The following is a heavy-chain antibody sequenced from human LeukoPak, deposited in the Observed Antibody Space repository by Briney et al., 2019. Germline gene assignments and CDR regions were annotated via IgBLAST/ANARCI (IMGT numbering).Heavy chain of an antibody. CDR2: IYASGGT. V-gene: IGHV4-4*07. CDR1: GGSISNYY. CDR3: ATDRAASWFYV. Sequence: PSETLSLTCTVSGGSISNYYWSWIRQPAVKAPEWIGHIYASGGTNYNPSLRSRVTISVDTSKNHFSLRLNSVTAADTAVYYCATDRAASWFYVWGQGILVTVSS. J-gene: IGHJ5*02.